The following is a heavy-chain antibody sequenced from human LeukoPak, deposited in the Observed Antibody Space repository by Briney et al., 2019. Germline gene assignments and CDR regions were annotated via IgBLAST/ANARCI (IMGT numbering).Heavy chain of an antibody. V-gene: IGHV6-1*01. Sequence: PSQSLSLTCAISGDSVSSNSVAWNWIGQSPSRGLEWLGRTYYRSKWYNGYAVSMKSRVTVNPDTSKNQFSLQLNSVTPEDTAVYYCAREGSGIPGYFDYWGLGTLVTVSS. D-gene: IGHD3-10*01. J-gene: IGHJ4*02. CDR2: TYYRSKWYN. CDR3: AREGSGIPGYFDY. CDR1: GDSVSSNSVA.